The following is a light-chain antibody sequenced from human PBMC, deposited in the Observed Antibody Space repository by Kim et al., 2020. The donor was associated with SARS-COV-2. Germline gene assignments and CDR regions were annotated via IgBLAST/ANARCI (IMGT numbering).Light chain of an antibody. CDR3: NSRDSSGNHVV. CDR2: GKS. CDR1: SLRSYY. Sequence: ALGQTFRITCQGDSLRSYYASWYQKKPGQAPVLVIYGKSNRPSGIPDRFSGSSSGNTASLTITGAQAEDEADYYCNSRDSSGNHVVFGGGTQLTVL. V-gene: IGLV3-19*01. J-gene: IGLJ2*01.